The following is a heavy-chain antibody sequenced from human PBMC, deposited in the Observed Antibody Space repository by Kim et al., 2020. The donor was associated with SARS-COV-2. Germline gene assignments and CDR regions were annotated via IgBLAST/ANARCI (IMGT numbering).Heavy chain of an antibody. Sequence: YYADAVKGRFTISRDNSKNTLYLQMTSLRAEDTAVYYCAKMVLVMGLVDYWGQGALVTVSS. D-gene: IGHD3-9*01. V-gene: IGHV3-23*01. CDR3: AKMVLVMGLVDY. J-gene: IGHJ4*02.